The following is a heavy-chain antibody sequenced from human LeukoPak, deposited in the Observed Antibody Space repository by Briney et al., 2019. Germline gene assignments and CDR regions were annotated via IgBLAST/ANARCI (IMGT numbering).Heavy chain of an antibody. J-gene: IGHJ4*02. CDR3: ARDWELAAAGD. D-gene: IGHD6-13*01. Sequence: SETLSLTCTVSGGSISSSSYYWGWIRQPPGKGLEWIGSIYYSGSTYYNPSLKSRVTISVDTSKNQFSLKLSSVTAADTAVYYCARDWELAAAGDWGQGTLVTVSS. CDR2: IYYSGST. CDR1: GGSISSSSYY. V-gene: IGHV4-39*07.